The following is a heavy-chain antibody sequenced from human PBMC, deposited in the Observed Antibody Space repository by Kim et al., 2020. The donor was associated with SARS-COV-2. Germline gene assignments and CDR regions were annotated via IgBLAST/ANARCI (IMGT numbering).Heavy chain of an antibody. CDR3: AKGRYGSGSYYKGTDYY. Sequence: GGSLRLSCAASGFTFSSYGMHWVRQAPGKGLEWVAVISYDGSNKYYADSVKGRFTISRDNSKNTLYLQMNSLRAEDTAVYYCAKGRYGSGSYYKGTDYY. CDR2: ISYDGSNK. V-gene: IGHV3-30*18. CDR1: GFTFSSYG. D-gene: IGHD3-10*01. J-gene: IGHJ6*01.